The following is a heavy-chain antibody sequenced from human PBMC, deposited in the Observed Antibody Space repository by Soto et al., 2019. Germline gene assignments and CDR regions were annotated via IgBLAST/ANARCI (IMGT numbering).Heavy chain of an antibody. CDR1: GFTFSSYA. V-gene: IGHV3-30-3*01. CDR2: ISYDGSNK. J-gene: IGHJ4*02. D-gene: IGHD1-7*01. Sequence: QVQLVEAGGGVVQPGRSLRLSCAASGFTFSSYAMHWVRQAPGKGLEWVAVISYDGSNKYYADSVKGRFTISRDNSKNTRYLQMNSLRAEDTAVYYFARDSGNYGFDYWGQGTLVTVSS. CDR3: ARDSGNYGFDY.